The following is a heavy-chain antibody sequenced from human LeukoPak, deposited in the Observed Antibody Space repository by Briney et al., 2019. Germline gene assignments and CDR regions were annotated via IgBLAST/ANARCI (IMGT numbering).Heavy chain of an antibody. J-gene: IGHJ5*02. CDR1: GFTFSGYW. V-gene: IGHV3-7*01. CDR2: IKQDGSEK. CDR3: ARGRLLLWFGEGVDP. Sequence: QSGGSLRLSCAASGFTFSGYWMNWVRQAPGKGLEWVANIKQDGSEKYYVDSVKGRFTISRDNAKNSLYLQMNSLRAEDTAVYYCARGRLLLWFGEGVDPWGQGTLVTVSS. D-gene: IGHD3-10*01.